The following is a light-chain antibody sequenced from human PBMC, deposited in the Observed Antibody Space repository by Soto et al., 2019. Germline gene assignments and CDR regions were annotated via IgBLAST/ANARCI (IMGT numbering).Light chain of an antibody. CDR2: GAS. V-gene: IGKV1-9*01. CDR3: QQLNSFPIP. J-gene: IGKJ3*01. Sequence: IQWTQSPSSLSASVGDRVTITCRARQGISRFLAWYQQKPGKAHKLLIYGASTLQSGVPSRFSGSGSGTDCTLTIGSRQPEEFATYYCQQLNSFPIPFGPGTKVDIQ. CDR1: QGISRF.